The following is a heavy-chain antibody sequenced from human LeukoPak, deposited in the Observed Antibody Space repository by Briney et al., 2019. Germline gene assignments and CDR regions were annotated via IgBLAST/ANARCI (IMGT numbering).Heavy chain of an antibody. CDR3: ARGFSH. J-gene: IGHJ4*02. CDR2: INHSGST. CDR1: GGSSSSYY. Sequence: PSETLSLTCAVYGGSSSSYYWSWLRQPPGKGLEWIGEINHSGSTTYNPSLKSRVTMSIDTSKNQFFLKLSSVTAADTAVYYCARGFSHWGQGTLVTVSS. V-gene: IGHV4-34*01.